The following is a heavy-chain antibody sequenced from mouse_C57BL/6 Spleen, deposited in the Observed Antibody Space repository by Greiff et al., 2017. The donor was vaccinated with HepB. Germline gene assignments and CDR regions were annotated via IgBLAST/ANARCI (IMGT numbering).Heavy chain of an antibody. V-gene: IGHV1-39*01. CDR2: INPNYGTT. Sequence: EVKLQESGPELVKPGASVKISCKASGYSFTDYNMNWVKQSNGKSLEWIGVINPNYGTTSYNQKFKGKATLTVDQSSSTAYMQLNSLTSEDSAVYYCARDYGSSYVPYFDYWCQGTTLTVSS. J-gene: IGHJ2*01. CDR3: ARDYGSSYVPYFDY. CDR1: GYSFTDYN. D-gene: IGHD1-1*01.